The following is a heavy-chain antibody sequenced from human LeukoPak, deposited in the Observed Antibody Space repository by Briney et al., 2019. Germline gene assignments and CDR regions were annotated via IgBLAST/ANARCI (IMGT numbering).Heavy chain of an antibody. J-gene: IGHJ4*02. CDR3: ARGPSVLGAIDN. CDR1: GXTFSSYS. CDR2: INNDGSIT. V-gene: IGHV3-74*01. Sequence: PGGSLRLSCAASGXTFSSYSMNWVRQAPGKELVWVSRINNDGSITNSADSVKGRFTISRDNAKDTLYLQMDSLRAEDTAIYFCARGPSVLGAIDNWGQGTLVAVSS. D-gene: IGHD3-10*01.